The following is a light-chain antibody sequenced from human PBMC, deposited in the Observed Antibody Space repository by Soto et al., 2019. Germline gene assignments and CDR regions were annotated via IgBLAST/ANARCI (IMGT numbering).Light chain of an antibody. V-gene: IGKV1-9*01. J-gene: IGKJ4*01. CDR3: QQLHSYPPT. CDR1: QGISSY. Sequence: DIQLTQSPSFLSASVGDRVTITCRASQGISSYLAWYQQKPGKAPKLLIYAASSLQSGVPSRFSGSGSGTEFTLTISSLQPEDFATYYCQQLHSYPPTFGGGTKVEIK. CDR2: AAS.